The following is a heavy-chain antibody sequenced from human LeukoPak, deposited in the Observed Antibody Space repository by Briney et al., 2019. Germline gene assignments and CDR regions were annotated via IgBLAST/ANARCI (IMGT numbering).Heavy chain of an antibody. CDR1: GFTFSSYG. J-gene: IGHJ4*02. V-gene: IGHV3-33*01. CDR3: ARAAGREYCSGGSCYDGDTAMVTLAY. Sequence: PGGSLRLSCAASGFTFSSYGMHWVRQAPGKGLEWVAVIWYDGSNKYYADSVKGRFTISRDNSKNTLYLQMNSLRAEDTAVYYCARAAGREYCSGGSCYDGDTAMVTLAYWGQGTLVTVSS. CDR2: IWYDGSNK. D-gene: IGHD2-15*01.